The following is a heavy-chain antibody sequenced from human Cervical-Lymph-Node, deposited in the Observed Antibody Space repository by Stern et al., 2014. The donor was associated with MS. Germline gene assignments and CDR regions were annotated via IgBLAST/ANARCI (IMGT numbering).Heavy chain of an antibody. CDR3: ALPGHFYTNAPDY. CDR2: ISNDGSNK. CDR1: GFAFASYD. D-gene: IGHD2-8*01. J-gene: IGHJ4*02. Sequence: QVHLVESGGGVVQPGGPLRLSCATSGFAFASYDLHWVRQAPGKGLEWVAFISNDGSNKYYADSLKDRFIVSRDYSKKTLNLQINSLRREDTAVYYCALPGHFYTNAPDYWGQGTLVTVSS. V-gene: IGHV3-30*03.